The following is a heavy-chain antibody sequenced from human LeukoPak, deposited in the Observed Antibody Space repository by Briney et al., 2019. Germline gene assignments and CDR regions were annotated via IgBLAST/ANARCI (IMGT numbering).Heavy chain of an antibody. CDR1: VDTFTMFG. D-gene: IGHD3-9*01. CDR3: ARIQTYYDILTGYYIYYGIDV. V-gene: IGHV1-18*01. J-gene: IGHJ6*02. Sequence: GSRRVSSELSVDTFTMFGISCGRETPGERVWWVGWIRVEIGNTKYAQKLQGRVTMTTDTSTSTAYTELRSLRTDDPAVYYCARIQTYYDILTGYYIYYGIDVWGQGTTVTVSS. CDR2: IRVEIGNT.